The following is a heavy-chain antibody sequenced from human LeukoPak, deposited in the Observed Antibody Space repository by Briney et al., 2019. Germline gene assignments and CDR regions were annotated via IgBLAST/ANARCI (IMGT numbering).Heavy chain of an antibody. CDR1: GGSISSGGYY. Sequence: PSETLSLTCTVSGGSISSGGYYWSWIRQHPGKGLEWIGYIYYSGSTYYNPSLKSRVTISVDTSKNQFSLKLSSVTAADTAVYYCARGRSLVFGVVITTFDYWGQGTLVTVSS. D-gene: IGHD3-3*01. CDR3: ARGRSLVFGVVITTFDY. CDR2: IYYSGST. J-gene: IGHJ4*02. V-gene: IGHV4-31*03.